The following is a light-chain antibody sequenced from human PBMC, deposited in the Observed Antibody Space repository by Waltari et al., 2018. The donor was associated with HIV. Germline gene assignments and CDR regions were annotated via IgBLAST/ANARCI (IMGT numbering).Light chain of an antibody. CDR1: QSISIF. CDR2: SAS. Sequence: DVEMTQSPSSLSASVGDNITITCRASQSISIFLNWYQQRPGSAPTLLIYSASFLQNGVPSRFSASGSGTVFSLTINILQPEDFATYYCRQSYNTPVTFGEGTTLDIK. J-gene: IGKJ4*01. CDR3: RQSYNTPVT. V-gene: IGKV1-39*01.